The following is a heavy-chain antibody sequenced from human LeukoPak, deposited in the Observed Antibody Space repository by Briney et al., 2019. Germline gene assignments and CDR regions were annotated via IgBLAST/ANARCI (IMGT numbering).Heavy chain of an antibody. Sequence: PSETLSLTCTVSGGSISSGGYYWSWIRQHPGKGLEWIGYIYYSGSTYYNPSLKSRVTISVDTSKNQFSLKLSSVTAADTAVYYCARGGRWIQLWYADYWGQGTLVTVSS. J-gene: IGHJ4*02. V-gene: IGHV4-31*03. CDR1: GGSISSGGYY. CDR2: IYYSGST. CDR3: ARGGRWIQLWYADY. D-gene: IGHD5-18*01.